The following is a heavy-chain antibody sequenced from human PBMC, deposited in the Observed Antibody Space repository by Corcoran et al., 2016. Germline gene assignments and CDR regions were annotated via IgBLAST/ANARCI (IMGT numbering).Heavy chain of an antibody. CDR1: GGSFSGYY. Sequence: QVQLQQWGAGLLKPSETLSLTCAVYGGSFSGYYWSWIRQPPGKGLEWIGEINHSGSTNYNTSLKSRVTISVDTSKNQFSLKLGSVTAADTAVYYCARDGARGARWFDPWGQGTLVTVSS. V-gene: IGHV4-34*01. D-gene: IGHD2-8*01. J-gene: IGHJ5*02. CDR3: ARDGARGARWFDP. CDR2: INHSGST.